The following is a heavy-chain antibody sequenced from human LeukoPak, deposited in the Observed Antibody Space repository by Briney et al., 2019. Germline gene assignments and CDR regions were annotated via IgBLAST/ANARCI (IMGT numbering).Heavy chain of an antibody. CDR1: GGSISSGGYY. CDR3: ARGSSSSNHWFDP. CDR2: IYYSGST. D-gene: IGHD6-6*01. Sequence: SETLSLTCTVSGGSISSGGYYWSWIRQHPGKGLEWIGYIYYSGSTYYNPSLKSRVTISVDTSKNQFSLKLSSVTAADTAVYYCARGSSSSNHWFDPWGQGTLVTVSS. V-gene: IGHV4-31*03. J-gene: IGHJ5*02.